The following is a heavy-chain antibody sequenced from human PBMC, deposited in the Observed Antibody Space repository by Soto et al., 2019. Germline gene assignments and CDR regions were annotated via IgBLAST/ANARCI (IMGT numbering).Heavy chain of an antibody. D-gene: IGHD6-13*01. CDR1: GYSFTSYW. V-gene: IGHV5-51*01. Sequence: PGESLKISCKGSGYSFTSYWIGWVRQMPGKGLEWMGIIYPGNSDTKYSPSFQGQVTISVDKSISTAYLHWSSLKASDTAIYYCARHIASSSWSRFDYWGQGTLVTVSS. CDR3: ARHIASSSWSRFDY. J-gene: IGHJ4*02. CDR2: IYPGNSDT.